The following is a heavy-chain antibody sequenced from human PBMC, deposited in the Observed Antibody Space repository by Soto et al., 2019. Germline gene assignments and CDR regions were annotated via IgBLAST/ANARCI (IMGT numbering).Heavy chain of an antibody. CDR2: INHSGST. CDR3: ARGSLVSRQPHGYYYYGMDV. Sequence: SGTLSLTCAVYGGSFSGYYWSWIRQPPGKGLEWIGEINHSGSTNYNPSLKSRVTISVDTSKNQFSLKLSSVTAADTAVYYCARGSLVSRQPHGYYYYGMDVWGQGTTVTVSS. J-gene: IGHJ6*02. V-gene: IGHV4-34*01. D-gene: IGHD5-12*01. CDR1: GGSFSGYY.